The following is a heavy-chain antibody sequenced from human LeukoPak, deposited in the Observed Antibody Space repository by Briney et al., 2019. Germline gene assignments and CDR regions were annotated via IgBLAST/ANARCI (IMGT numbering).Heavy chain of an antibody. V-gene: IGHV1-2*02. Sequence: ASVKVSCKASGYTFTGYYIHWVRQAPGQGLEWMGWVIPASGGTNYAQKFQGRVTMTRDTSIGTAYMELSSLRSDDTAVYYCARDNAYKDYWGQGTLVTVSS. CDR3: ARDNAYKDY. J-gene: IGHJ4*02. CDR1: GYTFTGYY. CDR2: VIPASGGT. D-gene: IGHD5-24*01.